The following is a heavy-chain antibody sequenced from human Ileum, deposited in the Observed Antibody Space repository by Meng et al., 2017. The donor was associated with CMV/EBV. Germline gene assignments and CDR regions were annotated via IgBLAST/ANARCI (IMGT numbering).Heavy chain of an antibody. CDR3: AKGRSDSWHQLDH. J-gene: IGHJ4*02. V-gene: IGHV3-30*02. Sequence: GESLKISCAASGFTFSSHGMHWVRQAPGKGLEWVAFTRIGEGEKYNPDSVKGRFTISRDNSKNTLYLQMNSLRPEDTALYYCAKGRSDSWHQLDHWGQGKLVTVSS. D-gene: IGHD6-13*01. CDR1: GFTFSSHG. CDR2: TRIGEGEK.